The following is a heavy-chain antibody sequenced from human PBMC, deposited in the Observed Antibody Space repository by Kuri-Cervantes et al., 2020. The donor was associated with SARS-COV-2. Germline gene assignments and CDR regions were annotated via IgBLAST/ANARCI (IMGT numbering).Heavy chain of an antibody. CDR1: GYSSTSYW. CDR2: IYPGDSDT. V-gene: IGHV5-51*01. CDR3: ARQASIVGATTGFDY. J-gene: IGHJ4*02. D-gene: IGHD1-26*01. Sequence: KVSCKGSGYSSTSYWIGWVRQMPGKGLEWMGIIYPGDSDTRYSPSFQGQVTISADKSISTAYLQWSSLKASDTAMYYCARQASIVGATTGFDYWGQGTLVTVSS.